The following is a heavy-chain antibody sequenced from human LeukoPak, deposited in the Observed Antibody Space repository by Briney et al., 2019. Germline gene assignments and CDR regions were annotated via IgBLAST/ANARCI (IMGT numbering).Heavy chain of an antibody. CDR3: ARDNAQYDFWSGYSTDYGMDV. CDR1: GFTVSSNY. CDR2: IYSGGST. D-gene: IGHD3-3*01. J-gene: IGHJ6*02. Sequence: GGSLRLSCAASGFTVSSNYMSWVRQAPGKGLEWVSVIYSGGSTYYADSVKGRFTISRDNSKNTLYLQMNSLRAEDTAVYYCARDNAQYDFWSGYSTDYGMDVWGQGTTVTVSS. V-gene: IGHV3-53*01.